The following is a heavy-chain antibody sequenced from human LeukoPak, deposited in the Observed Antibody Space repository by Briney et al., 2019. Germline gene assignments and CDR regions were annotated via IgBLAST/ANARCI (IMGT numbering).Heavy chain of an antibody. V-gene: IGHV1-2*06. Sequence: AAVKVSCKASGYSFTGFYLHWLRQAPGQGLEWMGRINPDSGVTKYAQKFQGRVTMTRDTSTRTGYMELTSLTSDDTAVYYCARDDGVATIIDYWGPGTLVTVSS. CDR2: INPDSGVT. D-gene: IGHD5-24*01. CDR3: ARDDGVATIIDY. J-gene: IGHJ4*02. CDR1: GYSFTGFY.